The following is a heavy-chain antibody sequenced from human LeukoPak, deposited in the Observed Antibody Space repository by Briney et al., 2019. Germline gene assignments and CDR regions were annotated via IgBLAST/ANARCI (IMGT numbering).Heavy chain of an antibody. Sequence: PGGTLRLSCAASGFTFSSYSMNWVRQAPGKGLEWVSYISSSSTIYYADSVKGRFTISRDNTKNTLYLQMNSLRAEDTAVYYCAKGRDGRLPGYWGQGTLVTVSS. CDR3: AKGRDGRLPGY. V-gene: IGHV3-48*01. D-gene: IGHD5-24*01. CDR2: ISSSSTI. J-gene: IGHJ4*02. CDR1: GFTFSSYS.